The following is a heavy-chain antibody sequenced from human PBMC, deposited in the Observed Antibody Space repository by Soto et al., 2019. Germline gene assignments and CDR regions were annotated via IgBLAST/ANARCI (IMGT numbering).Heavy chain of an antibody. CDR2: INHSGST. D-gene: IGHD5-18*01. CDR3: ARGGYSYGTSYYYYYYGMDV. V-gene: IGHV4-34*01. Sequence: PSETLSLTCAVYGGSFSGYYWSWIRQPPGKGLEWIGEINHSGSTNYNPSLKSRVTISVDTSKNQFSLKLSSVTAADTAVYYCARGGYSYGTSYYYYYYGMDVWGQGTTVTVSS. CDR1: GGSFSGYY. J-gene: IGHJ6*02.